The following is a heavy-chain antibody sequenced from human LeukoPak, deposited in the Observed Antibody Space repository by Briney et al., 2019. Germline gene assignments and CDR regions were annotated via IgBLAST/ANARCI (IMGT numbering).Heavy chain of an antibody. D-gene: IGHD3-22*01. CDR2: INPSGGST. CDR3: ARDLAYYDSSGYPGDY. CDR1: GYTFTSYY. J-gene: IGHJ4*02. Sequence: GASVKVSCKASGYTFTSYYMHWVRQAPGQGLEWMGIINPSGGSTSYAQKFQGRVTMTRDTSTSTVYMELSSLRSDDTAVYYCARDLAYYDSSGYPGDYWGQGTLVTVSS. V-gene: IGHV1-46*01.